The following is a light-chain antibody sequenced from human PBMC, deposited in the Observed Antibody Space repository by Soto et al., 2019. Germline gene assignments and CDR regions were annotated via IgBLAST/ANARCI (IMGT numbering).Light chain of an antibody. CDR2: DAS. CDR3: QYRGIWPPGAT. CDR1: QSINNY. V-gene: IGKV3-11*01. J-gene: IGKJ4*01. Sequence: EIVLTQSPVTLSLSPGERATLSCRASQSINNYLAWYQQKPGQPPRLLIYDASNRATAIPVRFSGSGSGTDFTLTFSRLEPEDSAVYYCQYRGIWPPGATFGGGTKVEIK.